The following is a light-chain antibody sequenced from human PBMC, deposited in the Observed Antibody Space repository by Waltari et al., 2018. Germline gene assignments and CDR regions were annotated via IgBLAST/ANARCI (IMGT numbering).Light chain of an antibody. CDR2: EVN. CDR1: SSDVGAYDY. J-gene: IGLJ2*01. CDR3: SSYAGTDNFVV. V-gene: IGLV2-8*01. Sequence: QSALTQPPSASGSPGQSVTISCTGTSSDVGAYDYVSWYQHHPDKAPKLIIFEVNKWPSGVPDRFSGSKSGNTASLTVSGLQAEDEADYDCSSYAGTDNFVVFGGGTKLTVL.